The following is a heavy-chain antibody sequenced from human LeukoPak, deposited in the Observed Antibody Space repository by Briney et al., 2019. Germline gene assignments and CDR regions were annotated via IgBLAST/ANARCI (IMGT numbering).Heavy chain of an antibody. CDR2: FDPEDGET. D-gene: IGHD6-13*01. CDR1: GYTLTELS. Sequence: ASVKVSCKVSGYTLTELSMHWVRQAPGKGLEWMGGFDPEDGETIYAQKFQGRVTMTEDTSTDTAYMELSSLRSEDTAVYYCATGTYSSSWSYYYYCMDVWGKGTTVTVSS. CDR3: ATGTYSSSWSYYYYCMDV. J-gene: IGHJ6*03. V-gene: IGHV1-24*01.